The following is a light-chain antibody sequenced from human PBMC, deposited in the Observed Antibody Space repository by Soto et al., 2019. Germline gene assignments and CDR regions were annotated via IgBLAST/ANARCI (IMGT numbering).Light chain of an antibody. CDR2: VAS. CDR1: QSVSSSY. J-gene: IGKJ1*01. CDR3: QQYGSSRT. V-gene: IGKV3-20*01. Sequence: EIVLTQSPGTLSLSPGERATLSCRASQSVSSSYLAWYQQKPGQAPRLLIYVASSRATGIPDRFSGSGSGTDFTLTISRLAPEDFAVYYCQQYGSSRTFGQGTKVEIK.